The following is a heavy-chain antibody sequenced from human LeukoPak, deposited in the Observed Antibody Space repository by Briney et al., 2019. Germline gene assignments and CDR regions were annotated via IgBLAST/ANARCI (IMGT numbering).Heavy chain of an antibody. D-gene: IGHD3-22*01. V-gene: IGHV1-18*01. CDR1: GYTFASYG. CDR2: ISVYNGNT. CDR3: ARVQPHRIHYDNSDYPTRNDY. Sequence: ASVKVSCKASGYTFASYGISWIRQAPRQGLEWMGWISVYNGNTNYVQKFQDRVTMTTDTSTSTAYMELRSLRSDDTAVYYCARVQPHRIHYDNSDYPTRNDYWGQGTLVTVSS. J-gene: IGHJ4*02.